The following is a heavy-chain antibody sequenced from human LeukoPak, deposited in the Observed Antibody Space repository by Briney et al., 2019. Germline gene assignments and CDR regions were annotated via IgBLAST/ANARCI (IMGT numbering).Heavy chain of an antibody. CDR2: ISYDGSNK. J-gene: IGHJ4*02. CDR3: ARSATIFGVVTDY. D-gene: IGHD3-3*01. V-gene: IGHV3-30*01. Sequence: GGSLRLSCAASGFTFSSYAMHWVRQAPGKGLEWVAVISYDGSNKYYADSVKGRFTISRDNSKNTLYLQMNSLRAEDTAVYYCARSATIFGVVTDYWGQGTLVTVSS. CDR1: GFTFSSYA.